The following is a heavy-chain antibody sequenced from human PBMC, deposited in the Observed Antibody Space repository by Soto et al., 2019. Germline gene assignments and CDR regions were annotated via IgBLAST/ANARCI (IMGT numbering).Heavy chain of an antibody. CDR2: NSWNRGNR. CDR3: AKDKGCSSDSCYEACTAFAL. Sequence: EMQLVESGGGLVQPGRSLRLSCAASGFIFDEYAMYWVRQAPGKGLEWVSGNSWNRGNRGYADSVKGRFTSSRDSAKNSLYLQMNSLRAEDTALYYCAKDKGCSSDSCYEACTAFALWGQGTMVNVSS. D-gene: IGHD2-2*01. J-gene: IGHJ3*01. V-gene: IGHV3-9*01. CDR1: GFIFDEYA.